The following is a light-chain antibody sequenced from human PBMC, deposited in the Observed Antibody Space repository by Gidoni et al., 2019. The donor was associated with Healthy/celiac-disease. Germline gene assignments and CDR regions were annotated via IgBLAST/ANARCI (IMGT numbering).Light chain of an antibody. Sequence: QSVLTQPPSASGTPGQRVTISCSGSSSNIGSNPVNWYQQLPGTAPKLLIYSNNQRPSGVPDRFSGSKSCTSASLAISGLQSEDEADYYCAAWDDSLNGGVFGGGTKLTVL. CDR1: SSNIGSNP. J-gene: IGLJ3*02. V-gene: IGLV1-44*01. CDR3: AAWDDSLNGGV. CDR2: SNN.